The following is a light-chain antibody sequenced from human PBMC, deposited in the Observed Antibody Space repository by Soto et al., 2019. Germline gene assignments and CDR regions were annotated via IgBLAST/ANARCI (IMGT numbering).Light chain of an antibody. CDR3: QQYDTYPVT. CDR2: KAS. CDR1: QSISSC. J-gene: IGKJ2*01. Sequence: DIKMTQSPSTLSASVGDRVTITCRASQSISSCLAWYQQKPGKAPKLLIYKASSLESGVPSRFSGSGSGTEFTLTISSLEPDDFAAYYCQQYDTYPVTFGQGTKVEIK. V-gene: IGKV1-5*03.